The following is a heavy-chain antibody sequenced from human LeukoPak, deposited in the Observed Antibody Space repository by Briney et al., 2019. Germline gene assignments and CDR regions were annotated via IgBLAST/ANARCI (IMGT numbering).Heavy chain of an antibody. CDR1: GGSISSGGYY. J-gene: IGHJ6*02. CDR3: ARLDVVVVDYGMDV. Sequence: SETLSLTCTVSGGSISSGGYYWSWIRQHAGKGLEWIGYIYYSGSTYYNPSLKSRVTISVDTSKNQFSLKLSSVTAADTAVYYCARLDVVVVDYGMDVWGQGTTVTVSS. D-gene: IGHD2-15*01. V-gene: IGHV4-31*03. CDR2: IYYSGST.